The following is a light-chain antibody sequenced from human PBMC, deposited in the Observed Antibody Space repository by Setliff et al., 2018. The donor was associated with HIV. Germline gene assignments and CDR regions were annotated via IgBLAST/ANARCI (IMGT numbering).Light chain of an antibody. V-gene: IGLV2-18*02. CDR2: EVN. J-gene: IGLJ1*01. CDR1: SSDVGSYNR. Sequence: QSVLTQPPSVSGSPGQSVTISCTGTSSDVGSYNRVSWYQQPPGTAPKLMIYEVNNRPSGVPDRFSGSKSGNTASLTISGLQAEDEADYYCCSYTSISTYVFGTGTKVTVL. CDR3: CSYTSISTYV.